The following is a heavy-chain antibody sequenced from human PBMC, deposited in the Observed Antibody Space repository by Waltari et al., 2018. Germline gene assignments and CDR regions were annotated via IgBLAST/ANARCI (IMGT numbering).Heavy chain of an antibody. CDR3: ARERGVIVY. J-gene: IGHJ4*02. D-gene: IGHD3-22*01. V-gene: IGHV3-7*01. Sequence: EVQLVESGGGLVQPGGSLRLSCATSGFTFSNYWMSWVRQAPGKGLEWVANIKQDGSDKYYVDSVKGRFTISRDNDKNSLFLQMNSLRVEDTAVYYCARERGVIVYWGQGTLVTVSS. CDR2: IKQDGSDK. CDR1: GFTFSNYW.